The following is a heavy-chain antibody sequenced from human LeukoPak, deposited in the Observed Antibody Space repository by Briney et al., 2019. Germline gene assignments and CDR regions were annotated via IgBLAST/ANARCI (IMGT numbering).Heavy chain of an antibody. J-gene: IGHJ3*02. CDR2: INPTGGST. CDR3: ARGIAVAGTPDAFDI. D-gene: IGHD6-19*01. CDR1: GYTFTSYY. Sequence: ASVKVSCKASGYTFTSYYMHWVRQAPGQGLEWMGIINPTGGSTSYAQKFQGRVTMTRDTSTSTVYMDLSSLRSEDTAVYYCARGIAVAGTPDAFDIRGQGTLVTVAS. V-gene: IGHV1-46*01.